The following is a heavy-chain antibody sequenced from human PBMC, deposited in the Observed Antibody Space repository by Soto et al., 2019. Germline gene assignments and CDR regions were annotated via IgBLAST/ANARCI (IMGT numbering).Heavy chain of an antibody. CDR2: IYWDDDK. J-gene: IGHJ5*02. CDR1: GFSLTTSGVG. V-gene: IGHV2-5*02. Sequence: QITLKESGPTLVKPTQTLTLTCTFSGFSLTTSGVGVGWIRQPPRKALEWLALIYWDDDKRYNPSLKSRLTNPTDTSKNQVVLTMTNMDPADTATYFCAQRTTTVTWWFDPWGQGTLVTVSS. CDR3: AQRTTTVTWWFDP. D-gene: IGHD4-17*01.